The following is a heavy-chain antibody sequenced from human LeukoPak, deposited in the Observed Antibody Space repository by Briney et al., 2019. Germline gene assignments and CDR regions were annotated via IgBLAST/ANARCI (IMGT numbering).Heavy chain of an antibody. V-gene: IGHV3-23*01. CDR2: ISDSGNT. Sequence: GGSLRLSCAASGFTLSSYAMSRVRQAPGKGLEWVSAISDSGNTYHADSVKGRFTISRDSSKSTLFLQMNRLRPEDAAVYYCAKAPVTTCRGAYCYPFDYWGQGTLVTVSS. CDR3: AKAPVTTCRGAYCYPFDY. D-gene: IGHD2-21*01. CDR1: GFTLSSYA. J-gene: IGHJ4*02.